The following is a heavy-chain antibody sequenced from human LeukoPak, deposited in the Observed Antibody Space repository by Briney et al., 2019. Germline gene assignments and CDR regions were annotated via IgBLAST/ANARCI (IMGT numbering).Heavy chain of an antibody. D-gene: IGHD5-12*01. V-gene: IGHV1-8*01. J-gene: IGHJ4*02. CDR2: MNPNSGNT. CDR1: GYTFTSYD. CDR3: ARGYSGYDSFDY. Sequence: ASVKVSRKASGYTFTSYDINWVRQATGQGLEWMGWMNPNSGNTGYAQKFQGRVTMTRNTSISTAYMELSSLRSEDTAVYYCARGYSGYDSFDYWGQGTLVTVSS.